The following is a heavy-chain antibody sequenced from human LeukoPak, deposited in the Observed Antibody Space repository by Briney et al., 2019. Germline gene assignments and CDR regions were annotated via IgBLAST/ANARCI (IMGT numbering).Heavy chain of an antibody. CDR1: GFTFSSYS. D-gene: IGHD3-10*01. Sequence: PGGSLRLSCAASGFTFSSYSMNWVRQAPGKGLEWVSYISSSSSTIYYADSVKGRFTISRDNAKNSLYLQMNSLRAEDTAVYYCARDPTPWYYGSGSYYFDYWGQGTLVTVSS. V-gene: IGHV3-48*01. CDR2: ISSSSSTI. J-gene: IGHJ4*02. CDR3: ARDPTPWYYGSGSYYFDY.